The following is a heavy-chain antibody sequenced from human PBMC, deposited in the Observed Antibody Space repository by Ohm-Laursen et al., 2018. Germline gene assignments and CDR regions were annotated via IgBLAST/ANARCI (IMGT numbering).Heavy chain of an antibody. J-gene: IGHJ4*02. CDR1: GGSISSYY. D-gene: IGHD4-17*01. CDR3: ARQDSGDYYFDY. CDR2: IYYSGST. V-gene: IGHV4-59*08. Sequence: SDTLSLTCTVSGGSISSYYWSWIRQPPGKGLEWIGYIYYSGSTNYNPSLKSRVTISVDTSKNQFSLRLTSVTAADTAVYYCARQDSGDYYFDYWGQGTLVTVSS.